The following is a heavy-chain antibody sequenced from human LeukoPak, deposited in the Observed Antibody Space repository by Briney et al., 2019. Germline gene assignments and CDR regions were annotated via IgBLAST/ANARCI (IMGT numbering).Heavy chain of an antibody. V-gene: IGHV3-7*01. CDR1: GFTFSTYW. Sequence: GGSLRLSCAASGFTFSTYWMTWVRQGPGKRLERVANIKLDGSETYYVGSVRGRFTISRDNAKNSLYLQMNSLRAEDTAVYYCARGSIWFGSWGQGTLVTVSS. CDR2: IKLDGSET. CDR3: ARGSIWFGS. J-gene: IGHJ5*01.